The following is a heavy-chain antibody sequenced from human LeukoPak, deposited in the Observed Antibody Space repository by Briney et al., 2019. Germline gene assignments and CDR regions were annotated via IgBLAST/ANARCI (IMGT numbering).Heavy chain of an antibody. V-gene: IGHV3-48*04. CDR1: GFTFSSYS. J-gene: IGHJ6*03. Sequence: PGGSLRLSCAASGFTFSSYSMNWVRQAPGKGLEWVSYISSSSSTIYYADSVKGRFTISRDNAKSSLFLQMNGLRAEDTAMYYCARCSGTCQKYSYYMDVWGKGTTVTVSS. CDR3: ARCSGTCQKYSYYMDV. D-gene: IGHD2-15*01. CDR2: ISSSSSTI.